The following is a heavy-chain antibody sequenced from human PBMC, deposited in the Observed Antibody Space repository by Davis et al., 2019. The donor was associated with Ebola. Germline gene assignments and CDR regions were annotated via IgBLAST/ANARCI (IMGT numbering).Heavy chain of an antibody. V-gene: IGHV4-34*01. CDR1: GGSFSGYY. CDR3: ARGPSVLNFDY. D-gene: IGHD6-6*01. Sequence: MPGGSLRLSCAVYGGSFSGYYWSWIRQPPGKGLEWIGEINHSGSTNYNPSLKSRVTISVDTSKNQFSLKLSSVTAADTAVYYCARGPSVLNFDYWGQGTLVTVSS. CDR2: INHSGST. J-gene: IGHJ4*02.